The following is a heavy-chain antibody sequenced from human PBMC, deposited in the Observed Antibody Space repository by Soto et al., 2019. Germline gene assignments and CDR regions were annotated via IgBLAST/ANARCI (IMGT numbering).Heavy chain of an antibody. CDR2: IYYSGST. CDR1: GGSISGGSYY. Sequence: SETLSLACTVSGGSISGGSYYWGWVRQPPGRGLEWIGSIYYSGSTYYNPSLKSRVTISVDTSKNQFSLKLSSVTAADTAVYYCARHGTLLIDYWGQGTLVTVSS. V-gene: IGHV4-39*01. CDR3: ARHGTLLIDY. D-gene: IGHD1-26*01. J-gene: IGHJ4*02.